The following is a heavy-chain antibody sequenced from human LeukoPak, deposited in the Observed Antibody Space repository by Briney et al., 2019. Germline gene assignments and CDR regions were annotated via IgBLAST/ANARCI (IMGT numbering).Heavy chain of an antibody. V-gene: IGHV4-30-4*01. CDR1: GGSISSYY. CDR2: IYHTGSF. Sequence: SETLSLTCTVSGGSISSYYWSWIRQPPGKGLEWIGFIYHTGSFHYNPSLKSRVTISVDTSKNEFSLNLRSVTAADTAVYFCGRESRIVGTTSFWYSFDYGGRGPLVTVS. J-gene: IGHJ4*02. D-gene: IGHD1-26*01. CDR3: GRESRIVGTTSFWYSFDY.